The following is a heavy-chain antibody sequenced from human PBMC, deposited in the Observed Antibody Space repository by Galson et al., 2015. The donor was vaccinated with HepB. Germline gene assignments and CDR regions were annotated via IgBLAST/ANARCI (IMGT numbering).Heavy chain of an antibody. CDR3: AKDQGEYSSGSSGGFDI. Sequence: SLRLSCAASGFTFSSYGMHWVRQAPGKGLEWVAVISYDGSNKYYADSVKGRFTISRDNSKKTVYLQMNSLRAEDTAVYYCAKDQGEYSSGSSGGFDIWGQGTMVTVSS. J-gene: IGHJ3*02. D-gene: IGHD6-19*01. V-gene: IGHV3-30*18. CDR1: GFTFSSYG. CDR2: ISYDGSNK.